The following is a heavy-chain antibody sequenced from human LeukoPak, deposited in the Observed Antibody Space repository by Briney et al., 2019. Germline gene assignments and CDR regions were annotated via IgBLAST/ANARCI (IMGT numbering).Heavy chain of an antibody. V-gene: IGHV5-51*01. D-gene: IGHD1-26*01. J-gene: IGHJ4*02. CDR2: IYPGDSDT. CDR3: ARARGRIVGATRFDY. Sequence: GESLKISCKGSGYSFTSYWIGWGRQMPGKGLEWMGIIYPGDSDTIYSPSFQGQVTISADKSISTAYLQWSSLKALDTAMYYCARARGRIVGATRFDYWGQGTLVTVSS. CDR1: GYSFTSYW.